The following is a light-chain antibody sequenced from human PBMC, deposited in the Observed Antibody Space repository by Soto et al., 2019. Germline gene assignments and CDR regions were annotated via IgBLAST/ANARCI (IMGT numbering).Light chain of an antibody. CDR2: GNS. CDR1: SSNIGAGYD. Sequence: QSVLTQPPSVSGAPGQRVTISCTGSSSNIGAGYDVHWYKQLPGTAPKLLIYGNSNRPSGVPDRFSGSKSGTSASLAITGLQAEDEADYYCQSYDSSLSGVVFGGGTQLPVL. CDR3: QSYDSSLSGVV. J-gene: IGLJ2*01. V-gene: IGLV1-40*01.